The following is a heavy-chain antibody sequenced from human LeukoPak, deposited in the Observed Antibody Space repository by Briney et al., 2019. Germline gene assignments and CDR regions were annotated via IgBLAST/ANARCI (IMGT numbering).Heavy chain of an antibody. CDR1: GYTFTSYG. Sequence: ASVKVSCKASGYTFTSYGISWVRQAPGQGLEWMGWISAYNGNTNYAQKLQGRVTMTTDTSTSTAYMELRSLRSDDTAVYYCARFPTYYDILTGYSAQYFDYWGQGTLVTVSS. CDR3: ARFPTYYDILTGYSAQYFDY. V-gene: IGHV1-18*01. D-gene: IGHD3-9*01. J-gene: IGHJ4*02. CDR2: ISAYNGNT.